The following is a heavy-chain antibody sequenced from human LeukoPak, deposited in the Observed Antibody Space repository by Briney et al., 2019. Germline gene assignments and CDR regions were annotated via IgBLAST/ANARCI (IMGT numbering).Heavy chain of an antibody. J-gene: IGHJ6*02. D-gene: IGHD5-12*01. CDR2: IKSNTEGGTT. CDR1: NFTFSDAW. Sequence: GGSLRLSYAGHNFTFSDAWMNWVRQAPGKGLEWVGRIKSNTEGGTTDYVAPVKGRFTISRDDSKNTMYLQMNSLKTEDTAVYYCTTDPWHGLDVWGQGTTVTVSS. V-gene: IGHV3-15*07. CDR3: TTDPWHGLDV.